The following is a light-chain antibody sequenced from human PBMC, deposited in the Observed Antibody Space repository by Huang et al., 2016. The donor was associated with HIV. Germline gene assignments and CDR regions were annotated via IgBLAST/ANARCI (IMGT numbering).Light chain of an antibody. V-gene: IGKV3-11*01. Sequence: EIVLTQSPATLSLSPGERATRSCRASQSVGGYLDWYQQKPGQAPILLICDTTTRATGIPARVSGSGSETNITLIIRILEAEDFAVYYCQQPWSFGQGTKVDIK. CDR1: QSVGGY. CDR3: QQPWS. J-gene: IGKJ2*01. CDR2: DTT.